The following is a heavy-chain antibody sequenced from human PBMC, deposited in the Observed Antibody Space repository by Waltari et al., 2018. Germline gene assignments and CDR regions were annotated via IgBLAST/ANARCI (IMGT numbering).Heavy chain of an antibody. J-gene: IGHJ4*02. CDR1: GYSISSGYY. CDR2: IYHSGST. Sequence: QVQLQESGPGLVKPSETLSLTCAVSGYSISSGYYWGWIRQPPGKGLEWIGSIYHSGSTYYNPSLKSRVTISVDTSKNQFSLKLSSVTAADTAVYYCARERDFPYYFDYWGQGTLVTVSS. V-gene: IGHV4-38-2*02. CDR3: ARERDFPYYFDY. D-gene: IGHD3-3*01.